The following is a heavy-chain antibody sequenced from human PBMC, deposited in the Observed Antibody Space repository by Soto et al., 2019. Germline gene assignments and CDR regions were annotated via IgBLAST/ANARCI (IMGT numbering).Heavy chain of an antibody. D-gene: IGHD5-18*01. CDR2: INHSGST. J-gene: IGHJ6*02. CDR3: ARGGYSYGLRYYYYGMDV. Sequence: SETLSLTCAVYGGSFSGYYWSWIRQPPGKGLEWIGEINHSGSTNYNPSLKSRVTISVDTSKNQFSLKLSSVTAADTAVYYCARGGYSYGLRYYYYGMDVWGRGTTVTVSS. CDR1: GGSFSGYY. V-gene: IGHV4-34*01.